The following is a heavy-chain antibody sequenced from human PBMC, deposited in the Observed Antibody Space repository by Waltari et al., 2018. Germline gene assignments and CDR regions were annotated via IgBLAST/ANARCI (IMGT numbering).Heavy chain of an antibody. Sequence: EVQLVESGGGLIQPGGSLRLSCAASGFTVSSNYMSWVRQAPGKGLEWVSVIYSGGSTYYADSVKGRFTISRDNSKNTLYLQMNSLRAEDTAVYYCARTDCSSTSCSRMTYFDYWGQGTLVTVSS. CDR3: ARTDCSSTSCSRMTYFDY. CDR1: GFTVSSNY. D-gene: IGHD2-2*01. J-gene: IGHJ4*02. CDR2: IYSGGST. V-gene: IGHV3-53*01.